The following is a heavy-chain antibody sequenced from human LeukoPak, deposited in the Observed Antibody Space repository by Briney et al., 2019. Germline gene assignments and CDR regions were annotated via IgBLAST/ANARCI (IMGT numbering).Heavy chain of an antibody. CDR3: ARIAAVHPYYYYYYMDV. D-gene: IGHD1-1*01. CDR1: GGSITSDY. J-gene: IGHJ6*03. Sequence: SETLSLTCTLSGGSITSDYWSWIRQSPGKGLEWIGYIYYSGSTNYNPSLKSRVTISVDTSKNQFSLKLSSVTAADTAVYYCARIAAVHPYYYYYYMDVWGKGTTVTVSS. CDR2: IYYSGST. V-gene: IGHV4-59*01.